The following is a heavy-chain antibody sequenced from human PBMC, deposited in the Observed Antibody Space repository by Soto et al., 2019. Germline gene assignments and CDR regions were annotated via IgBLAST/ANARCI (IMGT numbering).Heavy chain of an antibody. CDR3: ARGWGSRWEPSVY. D-gene: IGHD1-26*01. V-gene: IGHV3-7*04. CDR1: GFTFSNYW. CDR2: IKQDGSVT. Sequence: EVQLVESGGGSVQPGGSLRLSCVASGFTFSNYWMTWVRQPPGKGLEWVANIKQDGSVTYYVGSVKGRFTISRDNDRDSLWLQMSSVRDEDTAMYYCARGWGSRWEPSVYWGQGTPVPVSS. J-gene: IGHJ4*02.